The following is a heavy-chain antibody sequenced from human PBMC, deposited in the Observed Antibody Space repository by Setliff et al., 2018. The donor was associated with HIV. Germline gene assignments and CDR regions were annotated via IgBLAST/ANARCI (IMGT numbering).Heavy chain of an antibody. V-gene: IGHV7-4-1*02. CDR3: ARVGSYWSTFDY. D-gene: IGHD1-26*01. CDR1: GYTLTTFG. Sequence: ASVKVSCKASGYTLTTFGISWVRQVPGQGLEWMGWINAETGNPMYAQGFKGRFVFSLDTSVSTAYLQISTLKTEDTAIYYCARVGSYWSTFDYWGQGALVT. CDR2: INAETGNP. J-gene: IGHJ4*02.